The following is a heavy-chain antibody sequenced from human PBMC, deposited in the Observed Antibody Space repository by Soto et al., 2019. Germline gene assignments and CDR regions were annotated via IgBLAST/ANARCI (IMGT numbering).Heavy chain of an antibody. V-gene: IGHV4-59*01. CDR3: ARVGGVAARTFDY. Sequence: SETLSLTCTVSGGSISSDYWSWVRQPPGKGLEWIGYIYFSGSTNYNPSLESRVTISLDASKTQFSLKLRSLTTADTAVYYCARVGGVAARTFDYWGQGTLVTVSS. CDR2: IYFSGST. D-gene: IGHD6-6*01. CDR1: GGSISSDY. J-gene: IGHJ4*02.